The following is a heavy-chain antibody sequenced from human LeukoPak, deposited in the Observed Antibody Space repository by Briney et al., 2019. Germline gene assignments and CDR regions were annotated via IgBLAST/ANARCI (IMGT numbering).Heavy chain of an antibody. D-gene: IGHD2-2*01. CDR1: GFTFSINA. CDR3: AKDVSVVPAAIDPGWLHFDY. Sequence: GALRLSCEGSGFTFSINAMHWVRQAPGKGLEWLAVISYDGTKQYFADSVKGRFTISRDNSKNTLYLQMNSLRAEDTAVYYCAKDVSVVPAAIDPGWLHFDYWGQGTLVTVSS. CDR2: ISYDGTKQ. J-gene: IGHJ4*02. V-gene: IGHV3-30-3*01.